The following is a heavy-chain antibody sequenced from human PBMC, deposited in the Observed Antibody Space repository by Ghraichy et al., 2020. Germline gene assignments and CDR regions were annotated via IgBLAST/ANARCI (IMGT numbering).Heavy chain of an antibody. J-gene: IGHJ6*02. CDR3: GRDWTMMEQYYDGMDV. Sequence: GESLNISCTGSGFIFGDYSMNWFRQAPGKGLEWISSIRNKAYGGTTGYTASVKGRFTISRDDSKSTLYLQINGLKSDDTGVYYCGRDWTMMEQYYDGMDVWGQGTTVTVSS. V-gene: IGHV3-49*01. D-gene: IGHD3/OR15-3a*01. CDR2: IRNKAYGGTT. CDR1: GFIFGDYS.